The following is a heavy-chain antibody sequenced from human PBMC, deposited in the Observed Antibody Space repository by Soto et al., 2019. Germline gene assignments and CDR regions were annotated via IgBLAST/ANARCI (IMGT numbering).Heavy chain of an antibody. D-gene: IGHD3-22*01. Sequence: GWLRQHPGKGLAWIGYIYYSGSTYYNPSLKSRVTISVDTSKNQFSLKLSSVTAADTAVYYCASTPRMYYYDSSGYYLVWGQGTLVTVSS. CDR2: IYYSGST. V-gene: IGHV4-31*02. J-gene: IGHJ4*02. CDR3: ASTPRMYYYDSSGYYLV.